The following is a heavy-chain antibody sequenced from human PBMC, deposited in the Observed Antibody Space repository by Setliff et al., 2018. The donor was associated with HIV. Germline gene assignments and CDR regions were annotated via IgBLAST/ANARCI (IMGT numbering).Heavy chain of an antibody. J-gene: IGHJ4*02. CDR3: ARGPPFAY. Sequence: SETLSLTCSVSGGSSITNTFASTWIRQSPGKGLEYIGDVSYSGATMYTNYNPSLESRVTVSEDTSRHQFSLKLTSVTADDTGIYYCARGPPFAYWGQGLLVTVSS. CDR2: VSYSGAT. V-gene: IGHV4-39*07. CDR1: GGSSITNTFA.